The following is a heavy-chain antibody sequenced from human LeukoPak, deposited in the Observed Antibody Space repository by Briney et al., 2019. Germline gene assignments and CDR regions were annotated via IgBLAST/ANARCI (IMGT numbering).Heavy chain of an antibody. J-gene: IGHJ4*02. D-gene: IGHD3-22*01. CDR2: IKGDGSYK. CDR3: ATSADSSGND. V-gene: IGHV3-7*03. Sequence: GGSLRLSCAASGFTFSNYWMSWVRQAPGKGLEWVANIKGDGSYKYYVDSVKGRFTISRDNAKSSAYLQMNTLRAEDTAVYYCATSADSSGNDWGQGTLVTVSS. CDR1: GFTFSNYW.